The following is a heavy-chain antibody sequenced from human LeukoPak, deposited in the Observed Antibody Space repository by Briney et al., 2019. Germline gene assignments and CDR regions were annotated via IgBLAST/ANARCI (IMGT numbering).Heavy chain of an antibody. J-gene: IGHJ4*02. Sequence: GGSLRLSCSASGFTFSTYAMTWVRQAPGKGLEWVSAISGGGSGTYYVDSVKGRFTISRDNSKNTLYLQMNSLRAEDTAVYYCARSTSVTPTEFDYWGQGTLVAVSS. CDR1: GFTFSTYA. CDR2: ISGGGSGT. CDR3: ARSTSVTPTEFDY. V-gene: IGHV3-23*01. D-gene: IGHD4-17*01.